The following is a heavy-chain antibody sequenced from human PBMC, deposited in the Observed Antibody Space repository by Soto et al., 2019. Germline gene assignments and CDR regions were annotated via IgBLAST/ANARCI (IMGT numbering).Heavy chain of an antibody. CDR2: ISYDGSNK. CDR1: GFTFSSYA. CDR3: ARDRVRFLEWLSLLYYYYGMDV. D-gene: IGHD3-3*01. V-gene: IGHV3-30-3*01. J-gene: IGHJ6*02. Sequence: QVQLVESGGGVVQPGRSLRLSCAASGFTFSSYAMHWVRQAPGKGLEWVAVISYDGSNKYYADSVKGRFTISRDNSKNTLYLQMNSLRAEDTAVYYCARDRVRFLEWLSLLYYYYGMDVWGQGTTVTVSS.